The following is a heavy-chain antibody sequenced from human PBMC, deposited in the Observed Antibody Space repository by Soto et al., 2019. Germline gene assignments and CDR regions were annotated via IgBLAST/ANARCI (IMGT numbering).Heavy chain of an antibody. CDR2: ISYDGSDK. J-gene: IGHJ4*02. D-gene: IGHD3-10*01. CDR1: GFTFSSYA. Sequence: QVQLVESGRGVVQPGRSLRLSCAASGFTFSSYAMHWVRQAPGKGLGWVAVISYDGSDKYYADSVKGRFTISRDNSKNTLYLQMNSLRVEDTAVYYCASTLIRGVITTYFDYWGQGTLVTVSS. CDR3: ASTLIRGVITTYFDY. V-gene: IGHV3-30-3*01.